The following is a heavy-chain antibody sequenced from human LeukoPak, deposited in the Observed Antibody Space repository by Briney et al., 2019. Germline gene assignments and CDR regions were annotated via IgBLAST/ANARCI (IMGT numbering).Heavy chain of an antibody. CDR3: AREIGGDGYNRFDP. D-gene: IGHD5-24*01. J-gene: IGHJ5*02. CDR1: GGSISSYY. CDR2: IYYSGST. Sequence: SETLSLTCTVSGGSISSYYWSWIRQPPGKGLEWIGYIYYSGSTNYNPSLKSRVTISVDTSKNQFSLKPSSVTAADTAVYYCAREIGGDGYNRFDPWGQGTLVTVSS. V-gene: IGHV4-59*01.